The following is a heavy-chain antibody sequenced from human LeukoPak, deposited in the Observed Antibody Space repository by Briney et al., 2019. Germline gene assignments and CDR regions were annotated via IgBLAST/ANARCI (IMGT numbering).Heavy chain of an antibody. J-gene: IGHJ4*02. CDR3: ARSFSSGWYQGFDY. V-gene: IGHV4-4*07. Sequence: PSETLSLTCSVSGDSIIGYYWGWIRQPAGKGLEWIGRIYTSGSTNYNPSLKSRVTISVDTSKNQFSLKPSSVTAADTAVYYCARSFSSGWYQGFDYWGQGTLVTVSS. D-gene: IGHD6-19*01. CDR1: GDSIIGYY. CDR2: IYTSGST.